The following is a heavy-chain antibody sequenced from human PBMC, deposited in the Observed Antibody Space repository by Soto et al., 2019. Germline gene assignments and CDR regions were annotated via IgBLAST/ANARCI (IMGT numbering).Heavy chain of an antibody. CDR1: GGTFSSYA. CDR2: IIPIFGTA. V-gene: IGHV1-69*12. Sequence: QVQLVQSGAEVKKPGSSVKVSCKASGGTFSSYAISWVRQAPGQGLEWMGGIIPIFGTANYAQKFQGRVTITADESTSTAYMELSSLRSEDTAVYYCARDVLGSGWYVGSRGQFDYWGQGTLVTVSS. CDR3: ARDVLGSGWYVGSRGQFDY. J-gene: IGHJ4*02. D-gene: IGHD6-19*01.